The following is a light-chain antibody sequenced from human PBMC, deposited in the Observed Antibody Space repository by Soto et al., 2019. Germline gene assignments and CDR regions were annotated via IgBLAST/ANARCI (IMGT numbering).Light chain of an antibody. Sequence: AIQLTQSPSSLSASVGDRVTITCRASQGVRSALAWYQHKPGRGPRLLIYDASTLQSGVPSRFSGSGSGTDFTLTISSLQPEDFATYYCQQFHSPALTFGRGTKLE. V-gene: IGKV1-13*02. CDR1: QGVRSA. J-gene: IGKJ4*01. CDR3: QQFHSPALT. CDR2: DAS.